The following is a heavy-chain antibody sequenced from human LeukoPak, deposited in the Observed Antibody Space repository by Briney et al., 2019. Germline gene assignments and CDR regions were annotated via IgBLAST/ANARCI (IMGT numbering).Heavy chain of an antibody. D-gene: IGHD3-3*01. V-gene: IGHV1-24*01. CDR2: FDAEEGET. CDR1: RHSLSEVS. J-gene: IGHJ4*02. CDR3: ATEGLFGSFDN. Sequence: ASVKVSCKVSRHSLSEVSMHWVRQAPGKGLEWMGGFDAEEGETFYAQKFQGRVTMTEDSPTTTAYMELSRLTSEGTAVYFCATEGLFGSFDNWGQGSLV.